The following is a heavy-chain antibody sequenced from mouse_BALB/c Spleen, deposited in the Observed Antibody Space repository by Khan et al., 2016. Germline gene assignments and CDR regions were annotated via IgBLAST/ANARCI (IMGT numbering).Heavy chain of an antibody. V-gene: IGHV3-2*02. CDR3: ARTPTAYDAMDY. CDR2: ISYSGST. J-gene: IGHJ4*01. CDR1: GYSITSDYA. D-gene: IGHD1-2*01. Sequence: VQLKESGPGLVKPSQSLSLTCTVTGYSITSDYAWNWIRQFPGNKLEWMGYISYSGSTRYCPSLKSRISITRDNSKNQFFLQLNFVTTEDTATYYWARTPTAYDAMDYWGQGTSVTVSS.